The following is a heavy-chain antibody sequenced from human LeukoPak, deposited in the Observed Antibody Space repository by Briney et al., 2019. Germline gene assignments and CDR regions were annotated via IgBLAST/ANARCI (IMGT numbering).Heavy chain of an antibody. CDR2: INWNGGST. CDR3: AREYSSGWFDAFDI. CDR1: GFTFSSYS. D-gene: IGHD6-19*01. V-gene: IGHV3-20*04. J-gene: IGHJ3*02. Sequence: GGSLRLSCAASGFTFSSYSMNWVRQAPGKGLEWVSGINWNGGSTGYADSVKGRFTISRDNAKNSLYLQMNSLRAEDTALYYCAREYSSGWFDAFDIWGQGTMVTVSS.